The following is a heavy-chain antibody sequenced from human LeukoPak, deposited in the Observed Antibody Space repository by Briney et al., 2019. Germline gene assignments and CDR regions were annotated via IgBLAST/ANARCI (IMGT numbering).Heavy chain of an antibody. D-gene: IGHD3-10*01. CDR1: GFTFSSYW. CDR2: ISGSGGST. J-gene: IGHJ6*03. V-gene: IGHV3-23*01. CDR3: AKGGYGSGSYYNVGYYYYMDV. Sequence: GGSLRLSCAASGFTFSSYWMSWVRQAPGKGLEWVSAISGSGGSTYYADSVKGRFTISRDNSKNTLYLQMNSLRAEDTAVYYCAKGGYGSGSYYNVGYYYYMDVWGKGTTVTVSS.